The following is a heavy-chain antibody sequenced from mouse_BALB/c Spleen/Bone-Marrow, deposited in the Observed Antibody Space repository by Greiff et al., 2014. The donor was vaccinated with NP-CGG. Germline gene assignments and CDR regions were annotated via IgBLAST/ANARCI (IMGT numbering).Heavy chain of an antibody. CDR3: APYYYGCSSFAY. D-gene: IGHD1-1*01. CDR1: GFNIKDTY. Sequence: EVQLVESGAELVKPGASVKLSCTASGFNIKDTYMHWVKQRPEQGLEWIGRIDPANGNTKYDPKFQGKATITADTSSNTAYLQLSSLTSEDTAVYYCAPYYYGCSSFAYWGQGTLVTVSA. J-gene: IGHJ3*01. V-gene: IGHV14-3*02. CDR2: IDPANGNT.